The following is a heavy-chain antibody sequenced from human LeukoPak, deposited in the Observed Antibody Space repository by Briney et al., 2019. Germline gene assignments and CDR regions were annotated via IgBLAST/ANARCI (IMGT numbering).Heavy chain of an antibody. CDR1: GFTFSSYS. CDR2: ISSSSTTI. CDR3: AELGITMIGGV. J-gene: IGHJ6*04. D-gene: IGHD3-10*02. V-gene: IGHV3-48*04. Sequence: GGSLRLSCAVSGFTFSSYSFNWVRQAPGKGLEWVSYISSSSTTIYYADSVKGRFTISRDNAKNSLYLQMNSLRAEDTAVYYCAELGITMIGGVWGKGTTVTISS.